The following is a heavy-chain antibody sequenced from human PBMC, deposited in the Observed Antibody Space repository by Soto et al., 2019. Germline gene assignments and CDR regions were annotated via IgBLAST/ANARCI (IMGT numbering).Heavy chain of an antibody. D-gene: IGHD3-16*02. CDR1: GFTFSSYG. V-gene: IGHV3-30*18. J-gene: IGHJ3*02. CDR2: ISYDGSNK. Sequence: GGSLRLSCAASGFTFSSYGMHWVRQAPGKGLEWVAVISYDGSNKYYADSVKGRFTISRDNSKNTLYLQMNSLRAEDTAVYYCANYRTISPVAFNIWGQGTMVTVSS. CDR3: ANYRTISPVAFNI.